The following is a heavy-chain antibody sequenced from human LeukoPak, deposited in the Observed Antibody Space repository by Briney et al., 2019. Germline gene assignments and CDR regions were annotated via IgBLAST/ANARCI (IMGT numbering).Heavy chain of an antibody. CDR1: GFTVSSIY. CDR3: ARAELRFLEWLFVPDAFDI. V-gene: IGHV3-66*01. Sequence: PGGSLRLSCAASGFTVSSIYMSWVRQAPGKGLEWVSVIYSGGSTYYADSVKGRFTISRDNSKNTLYLQMNSLRAEDTAVYYCARAELRFLEWLFVPDAFDIWGQGTMVTVSS. D-gene: IGHD3-3*01. CDR2: IYSGGST. J-gene: IGHJ3*02.